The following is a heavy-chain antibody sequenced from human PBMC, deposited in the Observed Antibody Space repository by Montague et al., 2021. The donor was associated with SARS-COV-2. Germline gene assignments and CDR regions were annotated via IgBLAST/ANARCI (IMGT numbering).Heavy chain of an antibody. J-gene: IGHJ6*03. V-gene: IGHV4-34*01. CDR3: VRLGDGVVPSPILGVGPYYSYYYMDV. CDR1: GGSFSTYS. Sequence: SETLSLTCAVHGGSFSTYSWNWIRQPPGKGLEWIGEIHHGGSTNYNPSLKSRVTISADTSKNQFSLKLTSVAAADTAVCYCVRLGDGVVPSPILGVGPYYSYYYMDVWGKGTTVTVSS. D-gene: IGHD3-10*01. CDR2: IHHGGST.